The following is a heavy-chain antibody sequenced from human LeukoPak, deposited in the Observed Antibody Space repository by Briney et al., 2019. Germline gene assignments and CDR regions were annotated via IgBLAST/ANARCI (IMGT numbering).Heavy chain of an antibody. CDR3: AREGAVTTNWFDP. J-gene: IGHJ5*02. CDR2: IAGNGGGI. D-gene: IGHD4-17*01. Sequence: GGSLRLSCAASGFTFSNYAMHWVRQAPGKGLEYVSSIAGNGGGIFYADSVKGRFTISRDNAKNSLYLQMNSLRVEDTAVYYCAREGAVTTNWFDPWGQGTLVTVSS. V-gene: IGHV3-64*02. CDR1: GFTFSNYA.